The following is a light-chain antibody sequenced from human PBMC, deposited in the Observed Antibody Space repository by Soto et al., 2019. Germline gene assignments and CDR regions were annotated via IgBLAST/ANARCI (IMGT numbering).Light chain of an antibody. J-gene: IGKJ2*01. CDR3: QQRSNWPPHT. CDR2: GAS. V-gene: IGKV3-15*01. CDR1: QSVSST. Sequence: EIVMTQSPATLSMSLGERATLSCRASQSVSSTVAWYQQRPGQAPRLLIYGASTRATGIPARFSGSGSGTEFSLTISSLQSDDFAVYFCQQRSNWPPHTFGQGTKLQIK.